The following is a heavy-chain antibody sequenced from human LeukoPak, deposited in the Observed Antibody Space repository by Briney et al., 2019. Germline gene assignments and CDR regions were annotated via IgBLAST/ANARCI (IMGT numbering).Heavy chain of an antibody. D-gene: IGHD6-6*01. V-gene: IGHV4-59*08. CDR3: ARTLGFDY. Sequence: PSETLSLTCTVSGGSISSYYWSWIRQPPGKGLEWIGYIYYSGSTNYNPSLKSRDTISVDTSKNQFSLKLSSVTAADTAVYYCARTLGFDYWGQGTLVTVSS. CDR1: GGSISSYY. CDR2: IYYSGST. J-gene: IGHJ4*02.